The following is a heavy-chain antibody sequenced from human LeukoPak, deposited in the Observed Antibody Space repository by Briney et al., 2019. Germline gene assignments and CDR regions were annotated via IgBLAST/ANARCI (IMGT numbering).Heavy chain of an antibody. V-gene: IGHV3-30*18. CDR3: AKDAALTIFGAYYYYGMDV. CDR1: GFTFSSYG. Sequence: PGRSLRLSCAASGFTFSSYGMHWVRQAPGKGLEWVAVIAYDGSNKYYADSVKGRFTISRDNSKNTLYLQMNSLRAEDTAVYYGAKDAALTIFGAYYYYGMDVWGQGTTVTVSS. D-gene: IGHD3-3*01. CDR2: IAYDGSNK. J-gene: IGHJ6*02.